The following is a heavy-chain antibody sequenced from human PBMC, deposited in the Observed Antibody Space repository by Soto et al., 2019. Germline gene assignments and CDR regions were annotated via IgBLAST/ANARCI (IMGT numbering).Heavy chain of an antibody. D-gene: IGHD5-18*01. Sequence: GASVKVSCKASGGTFSSYAISWVRQAPGQGLEWMGGIIPIFGTANYAQKFQGRVTITADESTSTAYMELSSLRSEDTAVYYCARGGKGPRYSYYPSYLLSYWGQGTLVTVSS. CDR3: ARGGKGPRYSYYPSYLLSY. CDR2: IIPIFGTA. V-gene: IGHV1-69*13. J-gene: IGHJ4*02. CDR1: GGTFSSYA.